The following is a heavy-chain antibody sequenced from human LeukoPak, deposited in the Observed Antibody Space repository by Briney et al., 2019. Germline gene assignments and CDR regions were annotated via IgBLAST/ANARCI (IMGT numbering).Heavy chain of an antibody. Sequence: SGPTLVKPTQTLTLTCTFSGFSLSTSGMCVSWIRQPPGKGLEWIGYIYYSGSTNYNPSLKSRVTISVDTSKNQFSLKLSSVTAADTAVYYCARGRESGYEEFDYWGQGILVTVSS. D-gene: IGHD5-12*01. V-gene: IGHV4-61*08. J-gene: IGHJ4*02. CDR2: IYYSGST. CDR3: ARGRESGYEEFDY. CDR1: GFSLSTSGMC.